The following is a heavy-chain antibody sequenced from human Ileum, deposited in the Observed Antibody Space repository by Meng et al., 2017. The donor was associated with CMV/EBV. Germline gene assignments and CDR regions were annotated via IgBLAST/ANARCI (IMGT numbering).Heavy chain of an antibody. CDR3: ARARIGTDGVLGTFDS. V-gene: IGHV1-2*02. Sequence: SGYTISANYRYRVRQAPGERPEWMGWINHESGTTNIAAAFHGRINVAGDTSINPASMGLSNLTSDDTAVYYCARARIGTDGVLGTFDSWGQGTLVTVSS. D-gene: IGHD1/OR15-1a*01. CDR1: GYTISANY. J-gene: IGHJ4*02. CDR2: INHESGTT.